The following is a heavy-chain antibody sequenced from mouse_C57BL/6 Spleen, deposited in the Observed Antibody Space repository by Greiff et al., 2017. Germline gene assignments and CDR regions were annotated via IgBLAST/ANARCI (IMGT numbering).Heavy chain of an antibody. Sequence: DVKLQESGPELVKPGASVKIPCKASGYTFTDYNMDWVKQSHGKSLEWIGAINPNNGGTIYNQKFKGKSTLTVDKSSSTAYMELRCLTSEDTAVYYCARSGCGYFDYWGQGTTLTGSS. CDR1: GYTFTDYN. J-gene: IGHJ2*01. CDR3: ARSGCGYFDY. V-gene: IGHV1-18*01. CDR2: INPNNGGT.